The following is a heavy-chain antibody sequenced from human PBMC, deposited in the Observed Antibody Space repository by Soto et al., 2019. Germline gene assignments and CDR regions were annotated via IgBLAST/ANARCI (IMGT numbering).Heavy chain of an antibody. CDR2: MFHSGRT. J-gene: IGHJ3*01. V-gene: IGHV4-59*01. CDR1: GYSISSYF. Sequence: PXETLSLTCTVSGYSISSYFWTWIRQPPGKALDWIGYMFHSGRTNYNPSLTSRVTMSADTSNNQFSLTLTSVTAADTAVYYCAKAVKYYDSTGYDAFAVWGQGIMATVSS. CDR3: AKAVKYYDSTGYDAFAV. D-gene: IGHD3-22*01.